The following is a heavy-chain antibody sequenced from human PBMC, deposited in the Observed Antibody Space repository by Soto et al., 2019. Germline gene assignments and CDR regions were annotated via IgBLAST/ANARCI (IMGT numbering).Heavy chain of an antibody. CDR3: ARGTGSGSFLIDY. CDR1: GFPFTSYA. Sequence: QVLLVESGGGVVQPGTSLTLSCAASGFPFTSYAMHWVRQTPEKGLQWLTIISSDGSTIHYVDSVKGRFTISRDNSKNTVYLQMKSLRADDTAVYYCARGTGSGSFLIDYWGQGTLVTVSS. J-gene: IGHJ4*02. CDR2: ISSDGSTI. V-gene: IGHV3-30-3*01. D-gene: IGHD3-10*01.